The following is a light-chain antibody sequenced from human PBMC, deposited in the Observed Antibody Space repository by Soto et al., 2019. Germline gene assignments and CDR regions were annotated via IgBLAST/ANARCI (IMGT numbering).Light chain of an antibody. CDR3: QQSYITPPGT. CDR2: AAS. V-gene: IGKV1-39*01. J-gene: IGKJ1*01. Sequence: IEMTQSPSSLFASVGDTVTITCRASHTVIRYLNWYQQKPGKAPKLLIYAASGLQTGVPSRFSGGGSGTDFTLSISSLQREDFATYYCQQSYITPPGTFGQGTKVDIK. CDR1: HTVIRY.